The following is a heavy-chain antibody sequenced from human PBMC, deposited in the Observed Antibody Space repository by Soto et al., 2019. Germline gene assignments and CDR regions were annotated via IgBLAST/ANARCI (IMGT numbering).Heavy chain of an antibody. D-gene: IGHD5-12*01. CDR3: ARAEMATMGAFDI. V-gene: IGHV4-30-2*01. CDR2: IYHSGST. J-gene: IGHJ3*02. CDR1: GRSMTSVGSP. Sequence: LLSPVSGRSMTSVGSPFCWIRQPPGKGLEWIGYIYHSGSTYYNPSLKSRVTLSVDRSKNQFSLKLSSVTAADTAVYYCARAEMATMGAFDIWGQGTMVT.